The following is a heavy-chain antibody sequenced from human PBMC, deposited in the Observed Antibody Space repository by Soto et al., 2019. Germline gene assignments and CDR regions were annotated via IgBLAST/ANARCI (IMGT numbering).Heavy chain of an antibody. J-gene: IGHJ4*02. CDR1: GFTFSSYA. CDR3: EKDLHSLLWFGELSY. V-gene: IGHV3-23*01. CDR2: ISGSGGST. D-gene: IGHD3-10*01. Sequence: EVQLLESGGGLVQPGGSLRLSCTASGFTFSSYAMSWVRQAPGKGLEWVSAISGSGGSTYYADSVKGRFTISRDNSKNTLYLQMNSLRAEDTAVYYCEKDLHSLLWFGELSYWGQGTLVTVSS.